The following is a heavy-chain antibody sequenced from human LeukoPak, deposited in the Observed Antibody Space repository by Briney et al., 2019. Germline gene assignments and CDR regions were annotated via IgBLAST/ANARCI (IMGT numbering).Heavy chain of an antibody. D-gene: IGHD2-21*02. V-gene: IGHV3-66*01. CDR2: LYTNGTT. CDR1: GFTVTSNY. Sequence: GGSLRLSCAVSGFTVTSNYMSWVRQAPGKGLEWVSTLYTNGTTHYADSVKGRFSISRDNSKNTLYLQMNGLRAEDTAIYYCARLLVTVTGYWGQGILVTVSS. CDR3: ARLLVTVTGY. J-gene: IGHJ4*02.